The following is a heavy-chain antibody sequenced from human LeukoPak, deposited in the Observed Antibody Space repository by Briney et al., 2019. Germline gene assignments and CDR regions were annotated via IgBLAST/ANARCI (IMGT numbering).Heavy chain of an antibody. J-gene: IGHJ4*02. D-gene: IGHD3-22*01. CDR1: GGSISSYY. CDR2: IYYSGST. Sequence: SETLSLTCTVSGGSISSYYWSWIRQPPGKGLEWIGYIYYSGSTNYNPSLKSRVTISVDTPKNQFSLKLSSVTAADTAVYYCASYSYYYDSSGYFDYWGQGTLVTVSS. V-gene: IGHV4-59*01. CDR3: ASYSYYYDSSGYFDY.